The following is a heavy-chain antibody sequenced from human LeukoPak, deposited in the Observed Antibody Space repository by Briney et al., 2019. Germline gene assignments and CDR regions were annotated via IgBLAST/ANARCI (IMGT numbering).Heavy chain of an antibody. Sequence: ASVKVSCKASGGTFSSYAISWVRQATGQGLEWMGWMNPNSGNTGYAQKFQGRVTMTRNTSISTAYMELSSLRSEDTAVYYCARGGTETFDPWGQGTLVTVSS. CDR3: ARGGTETFDP. CDR1: GGTFSSYA. D-gene: IGHD1-1*01. CDR2: MNPNSGNT. J-gene: IGHJ5*02. V-gene: IGHV1-8*02.